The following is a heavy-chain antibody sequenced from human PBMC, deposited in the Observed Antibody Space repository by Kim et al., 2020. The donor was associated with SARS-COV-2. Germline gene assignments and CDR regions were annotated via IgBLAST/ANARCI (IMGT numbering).Heavy chain of an antibody. Sequence: GGSLRLSCAASGFTFSGSAMRWVRQAPGKGLEWVSCIRSNGNIYAKADSVQGRVTISSARDEKSRSLQLHIISLEDEAAAYCYSDLVCGGPWACVHVFDV. CDR1: GFTFSGSA. CDR2: IRSNGNIYAK. J-gene: IGHJ3*01. D-gene: IGHD2-8*01. CDR3: DLVCGGPWACVHVFDV. V-gene: IGHV3-48*02.